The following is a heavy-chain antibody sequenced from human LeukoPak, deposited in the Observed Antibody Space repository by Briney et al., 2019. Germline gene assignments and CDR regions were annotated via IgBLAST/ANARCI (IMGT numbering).Heavy chain of an antibody. D-gene: IGHD7-27*01. CDR3: AKDPGATAWGYYMDV. CDR1: GFMFRDCG. J-gene: IGHJ6*03. V-gene: IGHV3-30*02. CDR2: IWNDGRSE. Sequence: AGGSLRLSCAASGFMFRDCGMHWVRQAPGKGLEWVSFIWNDGRSEHYADSVQGRFSVSRDNSDNTLYLHMTNLSPDDTADYYCAKDPGATAWGYYMDVWGTGTTVTVSS.